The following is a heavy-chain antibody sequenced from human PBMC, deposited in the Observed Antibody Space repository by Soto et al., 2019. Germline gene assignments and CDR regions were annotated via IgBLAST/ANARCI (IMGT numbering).Heavy chain of an antibody. V-gene: IGHV3-30*03. CDR1: VFTFISYG. J-gene: IGHJ6*02. CDR2: ISYDGSNK. Sequence: GWSLRLSCAASVFTFISYGMHWVRQAPGKGLEWVAVISYDGSNKYYADSVKGRFTISRDNSKNTLYLQMNSLRAEDTAVYYCAIGYSYGLYGMDVWGQGTTVTVSS. CDR3: AIGYSYGLYGMDV. D-gene: IGHD5-18*01.